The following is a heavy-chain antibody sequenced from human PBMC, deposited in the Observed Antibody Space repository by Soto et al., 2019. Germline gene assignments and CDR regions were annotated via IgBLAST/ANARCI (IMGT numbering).Heavy chain of an antibody. J-gene: IGHJ3*02. CDR2: IYYSGST. Sequence: PSETLSLTCTVSGGSVSSGSYYWSWIRQPPGKGLEWIGYIYYSGSTNYNPSLKSRVTISVDTSKNQFSLKLSSVTAADTAVYYCAVQPYYYDSSGYSKLDAFDIWGQGTMVTVSS. V-gene: IGHV4-61*01. CDR1: GGSVSSGSYY. D-gene: IGHD3-22*01. CDR3: AVQPYYYDSSGYSKLDAFDI.